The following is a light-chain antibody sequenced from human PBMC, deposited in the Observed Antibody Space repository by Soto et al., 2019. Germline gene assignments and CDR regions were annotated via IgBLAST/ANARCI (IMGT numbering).Light chain of an antibody. Sequence: AIQMTQSPSSLSASVGDRVTITCRAIYDMRDDLHGYQQKPGAAPKILIYTTSTLQPGVQSRFSGSGSGTEFTLTISSLQPEDFATYFCLQDYSYPYTFGQGTKLEIK. CDR1: YDMRDD. CDR3: LQDYSYPYT. V-gene: IGKV1-6*01. CDR2: TTS. J-gene: IGKJ2*01.